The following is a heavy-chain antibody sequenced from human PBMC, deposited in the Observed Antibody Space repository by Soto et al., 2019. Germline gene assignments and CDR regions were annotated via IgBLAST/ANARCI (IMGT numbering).Heavy chain of an antibody. J-gene: IGHJ5*02. CDR3: VRIRYQLPSSLLWLDP. Sequence: QVQLQQWGAGLLKPSETLSLTCAVYGGFLSESYWTWIRQPPGKGLEWIGEINHVGGTNYNPSLKSRVTMSVDTSQNQFSLRLISVTAADTAMYFCVRIRYQLPSSLLWLDPWGQGTPVTVSS. CDR1: GGFLSESY. D-gene: IGHD1-26*01. V-gene: IGHV4-34*01. CDR2: INHVGGT.